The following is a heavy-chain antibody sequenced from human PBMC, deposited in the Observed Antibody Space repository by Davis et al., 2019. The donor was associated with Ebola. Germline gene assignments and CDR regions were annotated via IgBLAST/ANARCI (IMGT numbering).Heavy chain of an antibody. V-gene: IGHV4-39*07. CDR2: IYYSGST. Sequence: SETLSLTCTVSGGSISSSSYYWGWLRQPPGKGLEWIGSIYYSGSTNYNPSLKSRVTISVDTSKNQFSLKLSSVTAADTAVYYCARETTVTLIDYWGQGTLVTVSS. D-gene: IGHD4-17*01. CDR3: ARETTVTLIDY. CDR1: GGSISSSSYY. J-gene: IGHJ4*02.